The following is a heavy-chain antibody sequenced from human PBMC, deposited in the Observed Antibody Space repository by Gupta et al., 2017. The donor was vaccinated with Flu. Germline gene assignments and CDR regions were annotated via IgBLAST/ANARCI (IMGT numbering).Heavy chain of an antibody. J-gene: IGHJ4*02. CDR1: GLTFRNYW. V-gene: IGHV3-74*01. Sequence: CAALGLTFRNYWIHWVRQAPGKGLEWVARIDGDGSGTSYADSVKGRFTISRDNAKKKASLQMNSLRDEDTAFYYCGSILEYWGQVILVPVS. D-gene: IGHD2-21*01. CDR2: IDGDGSGT. CDR3: GSILEY.